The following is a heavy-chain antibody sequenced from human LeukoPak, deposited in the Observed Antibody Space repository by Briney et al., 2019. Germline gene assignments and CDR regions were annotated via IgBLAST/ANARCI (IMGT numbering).Heavy chain of an antibody. V-gene: IGHV3-64*04. D-gene: IGHD6-13*01. CDR1: GFPFSRYA. J-gene: IGHJ4*02. CDR3: ASEGSIAAAVDY. Sequence: PGGSLRLSCSASGFPFSRYAMHWVRQAPGKRLEYVSVISNNGATTYYADSVKGRFTISRDNAKSTLYLEMNSLRAEDTAVYYCASEGSIAAAVDYWGQGTLVTVSS. CDR2: ISNNGATT.